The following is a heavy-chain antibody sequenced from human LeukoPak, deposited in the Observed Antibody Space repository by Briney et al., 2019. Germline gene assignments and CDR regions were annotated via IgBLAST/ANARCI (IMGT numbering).Heavy chain of an antibody. D-gene: IGHD5-18*01. CDR3: AIQLWTGAFDI. CDR1: GFTFSTYT. CDR2: ISSRSSYI. V-gene: IGHV3-21*01. J-gene: IGHJ3*02. Sequence: GGSLRLSCAASGFTFSTYTMNWVRQAPGKGLEWVSSISSRSSYIYYADSVKGRFTISRDNAKNSLYLQMNSLRAEDTAVYYCAIQLWTGAFDIWGQGTMVTVSS.